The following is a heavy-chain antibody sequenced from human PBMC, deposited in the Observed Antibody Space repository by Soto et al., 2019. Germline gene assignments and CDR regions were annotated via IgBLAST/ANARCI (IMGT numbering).Heavy chain of an antibody. CDR2: ISGSGDST. Sequence: EVQLLESGGGLVQPGGSLRLSSAASGFTFSSYPMSWVRQAPGKGQEWVSAISGSGDSTYYAVSVKGRFTISRDNSKNTLYLQVNSLRAEDTAVYYCAKSYSSGGYGYFDYWGQGTLVTV. V-gene: IGHV3-23*01. D-gene: IGHD6-19*01. CDR3: AKSYSSGGYGYFDY. CDR1: GFTFSSYP. J-gene: IGHJ4*02.